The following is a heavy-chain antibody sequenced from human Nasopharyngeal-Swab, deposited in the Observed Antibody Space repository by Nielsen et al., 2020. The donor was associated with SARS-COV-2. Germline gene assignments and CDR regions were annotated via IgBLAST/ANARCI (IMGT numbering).Heavy chain of an antibody. CDR1: GDSISSTGYH. D-gene: IGHD2-2*01. Sequence: SETLSPTCSVSGDSISSTGYHWGWIRQSPGKGLEWIGNIYFTGKTYYSSSLTSRVTLSVDTPNNQFSLRLRSVTAADVAVYYCARSFCSTTSCNIGDYWGQGTLVTVSS. V-gene: IGHV4-39*01. CDR2: IYFTGKT. J-gene: IGHJ4*02. CDR3: ARSFCSTTSCNIGDY.